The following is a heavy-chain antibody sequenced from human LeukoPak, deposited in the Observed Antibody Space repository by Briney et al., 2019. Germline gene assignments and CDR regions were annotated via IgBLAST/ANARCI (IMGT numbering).Heavy chain of an antibody. J-gene: IGHJ5*02. CDR2: IIPIFGTA. D-gene: IGHD6-13*01. CDR1: GGTFSSYA. Sequence: SVKVSCKASGGTFSSYAISWVRQATGQGLEWMGGIIPIFGTANYAQKFQGRVTITADESTSTAYMELSSLRSEDTAVYYCVAEAAAAGGHWFDPWGQGTLVTVSS. V-gene: IGHV1-69*13. CDR3: VAEAAAAGGHWFDP.